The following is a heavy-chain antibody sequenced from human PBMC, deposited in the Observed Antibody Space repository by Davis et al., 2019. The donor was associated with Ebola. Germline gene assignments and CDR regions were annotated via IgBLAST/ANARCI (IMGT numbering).Heavy chain of an antibody. CDR1: GFIFRNYV. D-gene: IGHD2-21*02. J-gene: IGHJ2*01. V-gene: IGHV3-69-1*01. Sequence: GESLKISCAASGFIFRNYVMSWVRQAPGKGLEWVSTFGTSGDTYYADSVKGRFTVSRDNAKNSLYLQMNSLRAEDTAVYYCVRDPALVVTGGGWFFGLWGRGTLVTVSS. CDR3: VRDPALVVTGGGWFFGL. CDR2: FGTSGDT.